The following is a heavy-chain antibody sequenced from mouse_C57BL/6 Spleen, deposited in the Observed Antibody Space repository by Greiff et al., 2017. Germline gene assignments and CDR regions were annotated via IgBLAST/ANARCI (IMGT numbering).Heavy chain of an antibody. V-gene: IGHV1-15*01. CDR2: IDPETGGT. CDR3: TRKGTTVVEMGPGG. Sequence: QVQLKESGAELVRPGASVTLSCKASGYTFTDYEMHWVKQTPVHGLEWIGAIDPETGGTAYNQKFKGKAILTADKSSSTAYMELRSLTSEDSAVYYGTRKGTTVVEMGPGGWGTGTTVTVAA. CDR1: GYTFTDYE. J-gene: IGHJ1*03. D-gene: IGHD1-1*01.